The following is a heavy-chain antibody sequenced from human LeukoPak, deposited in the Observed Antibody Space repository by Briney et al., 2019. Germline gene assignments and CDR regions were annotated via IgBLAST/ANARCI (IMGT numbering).Heavy chain of an antibody. Sequence: GGSLRLSCAASGFTFSSYGMHWVRQAPGKGLEWVSAISGSGGSTYYADSVKGRFTISRDNSKNTLYLQMNSLRAEDTALYYCAKSRLSGINDAFDIWGQGTMVTVSS. V-gene: IGHV3-23*01. CDR1: GFTFSSYG. CDR3: AKSRLSGINDAFDI. J-gene: IGHJ3*02. CDR2: ISGSGGST. D-gene: IGHD3-3*01.